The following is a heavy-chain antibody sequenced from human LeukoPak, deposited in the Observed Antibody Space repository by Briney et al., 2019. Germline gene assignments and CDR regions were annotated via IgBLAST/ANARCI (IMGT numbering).Heavy chain of an antibody. D-gene: IGHD3-16*01. Sequence: HPGGSLRLSCAASGFTFRSYAMHWVRQAPGKGLEWVAVISCDGSNKYYADSVKGRFTISRDNSKNTLYLQMNSLRAEDTAVHYCARENFGNYYFDYWGQGTLVTVSS. CDR3: ARENFGNYYFDY. CDR2: ISCDGSNK. J-gene: IGHJ4*02. V-gene: IGHV3-30-3*01. CDR1: GFTFRSYA.